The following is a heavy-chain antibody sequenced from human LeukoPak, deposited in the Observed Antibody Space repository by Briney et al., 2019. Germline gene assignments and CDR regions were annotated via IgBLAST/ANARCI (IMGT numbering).Heavy chain of an antibody. J-gene: IGHJ4*02. Sequence: GGSLRLSCAASGFTFSSYWMHWVRQAPGKGLEWVSRINPNGRTTTYADSVKGRFTISRDNAKNSLYLQMNSLRAEDTAVYYCARGDYFDYWGQGTLVTVSS. V-gene: IGHV3-74*01. CDR1: GFTFSSYW. CDR3: ARGDYFDY. CDR2: INPNGRTT.